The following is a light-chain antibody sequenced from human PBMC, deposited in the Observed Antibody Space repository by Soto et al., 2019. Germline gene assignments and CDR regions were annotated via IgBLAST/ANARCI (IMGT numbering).Light chain of an antibody. CDR3: QSYDISLGGVV. Sequence: QAVVTQPPSVSGAPGQRVTISCTGSSSNIGAGYDIHWYQQIPGTAPKLLIYGNSNRPSGVPDRVSGSKSGTSASLAITGLQAEDEADYYCQSYDISLGGVVFGGGTKLTVL. V-gene: IGLV1-40*01. CDR1: SSNIGAGYD. J-gene: IGLJ2*01. CDR2: GNS.